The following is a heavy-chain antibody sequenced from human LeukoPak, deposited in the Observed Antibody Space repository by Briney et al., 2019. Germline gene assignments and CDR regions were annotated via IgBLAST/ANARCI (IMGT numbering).Heavy chain of an antibody. D-gene: IGHD6-13*01. Sequence: GGSLRLSCAASGFTVSSNYMSWVRQAPGKGLEWVSVIYSGGSTYYADSAKGRFTISRDNSKNTLYLQMNSLRAEDTAVYYCARDRRVAAAGTPYYYYGMDVWGQGTTVTVSS. CDR3: ARDRRVAAAGTPYYYYGMDV. J-gene: IGHJ6*02. V-gene: IGHV3-53*01. CDR1: GFTVSSNY. CDR2: IYSGGST.